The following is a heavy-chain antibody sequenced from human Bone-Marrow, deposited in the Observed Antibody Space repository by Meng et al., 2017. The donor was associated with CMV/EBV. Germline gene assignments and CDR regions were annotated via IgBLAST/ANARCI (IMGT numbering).Heavy chain of an antibody. Sequence: GGSLRLSCVASGFTFTSYEMNWVRQAPGKGLEWVSHISSSGTSIYYADSVKGRFTISRDNAKNSLYLQMNSLRAEDTAVYYCARGARRYYDFWSGPGGMDVWGQGTTVTVSS. CDR2: ISSSGTSI. D-gene: IGHD3-3*01. V-gene: IGHV3-48*03. CDR1: GFTFTSYE. CDR3: ARGARRYYDFWSGPGGMDV. J-gene: IGHJ6*02.